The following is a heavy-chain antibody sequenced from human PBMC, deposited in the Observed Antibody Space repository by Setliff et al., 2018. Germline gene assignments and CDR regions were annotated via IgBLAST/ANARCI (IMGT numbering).Heavy chain of an antibody. CDR3: ARSWRAGALNHFDY. V-gene: IGHV1-18*01. D-gene: IGHD3-3*01. CDR2: ISGYNGYT. Sequence: GASVKVSCKASRYTFTSYGVHWVRQAPGQGLEWMGWISGYNGYTVYAQKLQGRVTLTTDTSTGTAYMELKSLRSDDTAVYYCARSWRAGALNHFDYWGQGSRVTVSS. CDR1: RYTFTSYG. J-gene: IGHJ4*02.